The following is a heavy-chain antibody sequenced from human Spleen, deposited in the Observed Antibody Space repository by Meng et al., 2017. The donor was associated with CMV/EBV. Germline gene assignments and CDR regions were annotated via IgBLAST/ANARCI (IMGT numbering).Heavy chain of an antibody. Sequence: ASVKVSCKASGYTFTGYYMHWVRQAPGQGLEWMGWINPNSGGTNYAQKFQGRVTMTRDTSISTAYMELSRLRSDDTAVYYCARDGAGSSSEFDYWGQGTLVTVSS. CDR2: INPNSGGT. V-gene: IGHV1-2*02. CDR1: GYTFTGYY. J-gene: IGHJ4*02. CDR3: ARDGAGSSSEFDY. D-gene: IGHD6-6*01.